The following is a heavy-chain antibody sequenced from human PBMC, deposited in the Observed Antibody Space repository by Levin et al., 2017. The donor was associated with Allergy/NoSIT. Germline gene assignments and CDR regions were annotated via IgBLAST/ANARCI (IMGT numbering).Heavy chain of an antibody. V-gene: IGHV3-11*01. CDR2: ISSSGSTI. CDR3: ARDGTGEGDGVVVAATQQSNGFDI. CDR1: GFTFSDYY. D-gene: IGHD2-15*01. J-gene: IGHJ3*02. Sequence: GGSLRLSCAASGFTFSDYYMSWIRQAPGKGLEWVSYISSSGSTIYYADSVKGRFTISRDNAKNSLYLQMNSLRAEDTAVYYCARDGTGEGDGVVVAATQQSNGFDIWGQGTMVTVSS.